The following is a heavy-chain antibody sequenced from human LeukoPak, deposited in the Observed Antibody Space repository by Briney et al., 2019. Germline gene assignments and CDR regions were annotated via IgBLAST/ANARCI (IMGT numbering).Heavy chain of an antibody. J-gene: IGHJ4*02. Sequence: GSLRLSCAASGFTVSSNYMSWVRQAPGKGLEWVSVIYSGGSTYYADSVKGRFTLSRDNSKNTVYLQMNSLRAEDTAVYYCVMLPTGDCWGQGTLVTVSS. D-gene: IGHD2-8*01. CDR2: IYSGGST. V-gene: IGHV3-53*01. CDR3: VMLPTGDC. CDR1: GFTVSSNY.